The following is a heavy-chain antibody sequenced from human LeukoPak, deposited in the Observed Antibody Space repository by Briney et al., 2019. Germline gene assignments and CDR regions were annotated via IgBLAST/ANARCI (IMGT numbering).Heavy chain of an antibody. CDR3: ARHYYDSSGYYGGSAFDI. J-gene: IGHJ3*02. V-gene: IGHV4-38-2*02. D-gene: IGHD3-22*01. Sequence: SETLSLTCTVSDYSISSGYYWGWIRQPPGKGLEWIGSIYHSGSTYYNPSLKSRVTISVDTSKNQFSLKLSSVTAADTAVYYCARHYYDSSGYYGGSAFDIWGQGTMVTVSS. CDR1: DYSISSGYY. CDR2: IYHSGST.